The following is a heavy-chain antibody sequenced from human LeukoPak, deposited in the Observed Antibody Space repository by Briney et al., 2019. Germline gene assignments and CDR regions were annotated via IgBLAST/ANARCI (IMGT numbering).Heavy chain of an antibody. V-gene: IGHV7-4-1*02. CDR3: ARTLIYYYDSREPPDAFDI. Sequence: GASVKVSCKASGYTFTSYAMNWVRQAPGQGLEWMGWINTNTGNPTYAQGFTGRFVFSLDTSVSTAYLQISSLKAEDTAVYYCARTLIYYYDSREPPDAFDIWGQGTMVTVSS. D-gene: IGHD3-22*01. CDR1: GYTFTSYA. J-gene: IGHJ3*02. CDR2: INTNTGNP.